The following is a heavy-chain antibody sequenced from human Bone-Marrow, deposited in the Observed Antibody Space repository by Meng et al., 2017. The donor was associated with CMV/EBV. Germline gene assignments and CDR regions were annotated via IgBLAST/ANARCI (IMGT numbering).Heavy chain of an antibody. D-gene: IGHD5-18*01. Sequence: GGSLRLSCAASGFTFDDYAMHWVRQAPGKGLEWVSGISWNSGSIGYADSVKGRFTISRDNAKNSLYLQMNSLRAEDTALYYCAKDDGYSYGHFNWGQGTLVTVYS. J-gene: IGHJ4*02. CDR1: GFTFDDYA. V-gene: IGHV3-9*01. CDR2: ISWNSGSI. CDR3: AKDDGYSYGHFN.